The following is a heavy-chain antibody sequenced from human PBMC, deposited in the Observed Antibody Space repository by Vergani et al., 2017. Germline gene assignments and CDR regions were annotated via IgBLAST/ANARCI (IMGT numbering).Heavy chain of an antibody. CDR1: GFTVSSNY. CDR2: IYSGGST. D-gene: IGHD6-19*01. V-gene: IGHV3-66*01. J-gene: IGHJ5*02. CDR3: AREGGSSGWYNWFDP. Sequence: EVQLLESGGGLVQPGGSLRLSCAASGFTVSSNYMSWVRQAPGKGLEWVSVIYSGGSTYYADSAKGRFTISRDNSKNTLYLQMNSLRAEDTAVYYCAREGGSSGWYNWFDPWGQGTLVTVSS.